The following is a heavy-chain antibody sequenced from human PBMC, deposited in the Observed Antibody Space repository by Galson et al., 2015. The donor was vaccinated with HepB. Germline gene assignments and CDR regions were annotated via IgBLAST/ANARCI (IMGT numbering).Heavy chain of an antibody. CDR2: LTYGGSNK. J-gene: IGHJ2*01. D-gene: IGHD2/OR15-2a*01. CDR3: ARDRANSRYGYLDL. CDR1: GFSFSSLE. Sequence: SLRLSCAASGFSFSSLEMHWVRQAPGKGLEWVAALTYGGSNKYYAESVKGRFTISRDNSKNTLYLQLSSLRPADTAVYYCARDRANSRYGYLDLWGRGALVTVSS. V-gene: IGHV3-30-3*01.